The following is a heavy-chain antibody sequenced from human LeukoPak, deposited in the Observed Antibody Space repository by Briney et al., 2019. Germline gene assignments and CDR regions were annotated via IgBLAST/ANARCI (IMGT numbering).Heavy chain of an antibody. CDR1: GFTFSSYS. Sequence: GGSRRLSCAASGFTFSSYSMNWLSRAPGKGREWVSSISSCSSYIYYADSVKGGFTISRDNAKNSLYLQMNSLRAEYTVVFDCATDSRITIFVVAEPHPDSWGQRTLVTVSS. V-gene: IGHV3-21*01. CDR3: ATDSRITIFVVAEPHPDS. CDR2: ISSCSSYI. D-gene: IGHD3-3*01. J-gene: IGHJ4*02.